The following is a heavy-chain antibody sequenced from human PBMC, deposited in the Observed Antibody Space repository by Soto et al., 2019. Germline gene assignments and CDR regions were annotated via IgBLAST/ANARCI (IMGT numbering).Heavy chain of an antibody. D-gene: IGHD3-22*01. J-gene: IGHJ5*02. Sequence: SETLSLTCAVYGGSFSGYYWSWIRQPPGEGLEWIGEINHSGSTNYNPSLKSRVTISVDTSKNQFSLKLSSVTAADTAVYYCARKMPTMIVVVIQNWFDPSGQGTLVTVSS. V-gene: IGHV4-34*01. CDR1: GGSFSGYY. CDR2: INHSGST. CDR3: ARKMPTMIVVVIQNWFDP.